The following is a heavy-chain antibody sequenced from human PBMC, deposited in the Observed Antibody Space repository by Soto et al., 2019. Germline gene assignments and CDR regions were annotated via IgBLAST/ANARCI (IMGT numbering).Heavy chain of an antibody. CDR3: ARVIAAPSTWYFDL. CDR1: GFTFSSYS. D-gene: IGHD6-6*01. Sequence: GGSLRLSCVASGFTFSSYSMNWVRQAPGKGLEWVSSISSSSSYIYYADSVKGRFTISRDNAKNSLYLQMNSLRAEDTAVYYCARVIAAPSTWYFDLWGRGTLVTVSS. CDR2: ISSSSSYI. V-gene: IGHV3-21*01. J-gene: IGHJ2*01.